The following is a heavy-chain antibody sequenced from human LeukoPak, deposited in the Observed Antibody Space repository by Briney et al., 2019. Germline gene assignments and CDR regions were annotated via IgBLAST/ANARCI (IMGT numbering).Heavy chain of an antibody. J-gene: IGHJ4*02. CDR1: GGSVGNTLHY. Sequence: SGTLSLTCSVSGGSVGNTLHYWGWIRQPPGKGLEWIGNINYIGSSAYNPSLRSRVTVSVDTSKNQFSLKMRSVTAADTAVYYCARLTKGRYFDYIFDYWGQGSLVTVSS. D-gene: IGHD3-9*01. CDR3: ARLTKGRYFDYIFDY. V-gene: IGHV4-39*01. CDR2: INYIGSS.